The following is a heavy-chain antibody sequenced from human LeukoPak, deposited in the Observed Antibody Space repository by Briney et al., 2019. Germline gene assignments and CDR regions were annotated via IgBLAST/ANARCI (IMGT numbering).Heavy chain of an antibody. CDR3: AKDHPQDSGSYYYFDY. CDR1: GFTFSSYA. CDR2: ISGSGGST. V-gene: IGHV3-23*01. J-gene: IGHJ4*02. D-gene: IGHD1-26*01. Sequence: GGSLRLSCAASGFTFSSYAMSWVRQAPGKGLEWVSAISGSGGSTYYADSVKGRFTISRDNSKNTLYLQMNSLRAEDTAVYYCAKDHPQDSGSYYYFDYWGQGTLVTVSS.